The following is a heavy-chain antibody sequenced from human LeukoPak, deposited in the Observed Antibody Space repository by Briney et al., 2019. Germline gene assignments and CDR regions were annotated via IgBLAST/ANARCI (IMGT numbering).Heavy chain of an antibody. V-gene: IGHV3-48*01. CDR1: GFTFSSYA. J-gene: IGHJ4*02. Sequence: GGSLRLSCAASGFTFSSYAMSWVRQAPGKGLEWISYISTGGSTIYYADSVKGRFTISRDNAKNSLYLQMNSLRAEDTAVYYCARGYDTSGYYPDYWGQGTLVTVSS. CDR3: ARGYDTSGYYPDY. D-gene: IGHD3-22*01. CDR2: ISTGGSTI.